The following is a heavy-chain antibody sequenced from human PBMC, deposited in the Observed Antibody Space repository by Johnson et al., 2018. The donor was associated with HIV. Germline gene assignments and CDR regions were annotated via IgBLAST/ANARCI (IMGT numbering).Heavy chain of an antibody. CDR2: IYYDGTNK. J-gene: IGHJ3*02. Sequence: QMQLVESVGGVVQPGRSLRLSCAASGFTFSGYAMHWVRQAPGKGLEWVAVIYYDGTNKHYADSVKGRFTISRDNSKNTLYLQMNILRAEDTSVYYCARSHASDIWGQGTMVPFSS. V-gene: IGHV3-33*01. CDR3: ARSHASDI. CDR1: GFTFSGYA.